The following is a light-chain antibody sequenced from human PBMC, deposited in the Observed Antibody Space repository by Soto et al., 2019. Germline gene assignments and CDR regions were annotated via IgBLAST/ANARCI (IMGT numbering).Light chain of an antibody. J-gene: IGLJ2*01. V-gene: IGLV1-51*01. CDR3: GTWDSSLSAVV. CDR1: SSNIGNNY. CDR2: DNN. Sequence: QSVLTQPPSVSAAPGQKVTISCSGSSSNIGNNYVSWYQQFPGTAPKLLIYDNNKRPSGIPARFSGSKSGTSATLGITGLQTGDEADDYCGTWDSSLSAVVFGGGTKLTVL.